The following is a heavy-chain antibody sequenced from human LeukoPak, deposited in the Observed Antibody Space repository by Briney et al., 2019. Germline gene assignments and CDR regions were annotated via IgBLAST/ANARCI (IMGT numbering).Heavy chain of an antibody. Sequence: GGSLRLSCAASGFTFYSYAMHWIRQAPGKGLEWVSSISGSSSYIYYADSVKGRFTISRDNAKKSLFLQMNSLRAEDTAVYYCARQLWFGELYTGYFDYWGQGTLVTVSS. J-gene: IGHJ4*02. D-gene: IGHD3-10*01. CDR2: ISGSSSYI. CDR1: GFTFYSYA. V-gene: IGHV3-21*01. CDR3: ARQLWFGELYTGYFDY.